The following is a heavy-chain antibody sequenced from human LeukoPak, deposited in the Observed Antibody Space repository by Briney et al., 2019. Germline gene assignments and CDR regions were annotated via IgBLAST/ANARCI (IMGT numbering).Heavy chain of an antibody. Sequence: PSGTLSLTCAVSGGSISSSNWWSWVRQPPGKGLEWIGEIYHSGSTNYNPSLKSRVTISVDKSKNQFSLKLSSVTAADTAVYYCARMDYYDSSGFGYWGQGTLVTVSS. CDR2: IYHSGST. CDR1: GGSISSSNW. CDR3: ARMDYYDSSGFGY. V-gene: IGHV4-4*02. J-gene: IGHJ4*02. D-gene: IGHD3-22*01.